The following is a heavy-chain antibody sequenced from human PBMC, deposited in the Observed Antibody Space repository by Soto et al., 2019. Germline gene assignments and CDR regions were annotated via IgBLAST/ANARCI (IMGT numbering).Heavy chain of an antibody. CDR3: ARDYPMMGGAFDI. Sequence: QVQLVESGGGVVQPGRSLRLSCAASGFTFSSYAMHWVRQAPGTGMEWVAVISYDGSNKYYADSVTGRFTISRDNSKNPLYLQRNSLRAEDTAVYYWARDYPMMGGAFDIWGRGTMVTVSS. D-gene: IGHD3-22*01. CDR1: GFTFSSYA. V-gene: IGHV3-30-3*01. J-gene: IGHJ3*02. CDR2: ISYDGSNK.